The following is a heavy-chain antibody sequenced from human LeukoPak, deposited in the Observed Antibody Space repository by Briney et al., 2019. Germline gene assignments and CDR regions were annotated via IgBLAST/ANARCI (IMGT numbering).Heavy chain of an antibody. CDR2: INHSGST. V-gene: IGHV4-34*01. J-gene: IGHJ4*02. D-gene: IGHD2-2*01. CDR1: GGSFSGYY. CDR3: ARGTSIVVVPAATFDY. Sequence: SETLSLTCAVYGGSFSGYYWSWIRQPPGKGLEWIGEINHSGSTNYNPSLKSRVTLSVDTPKNQFSLKLSSVTAADTAVYYCARGTSIVVVPAATFDYWGQGTLVTVSS.